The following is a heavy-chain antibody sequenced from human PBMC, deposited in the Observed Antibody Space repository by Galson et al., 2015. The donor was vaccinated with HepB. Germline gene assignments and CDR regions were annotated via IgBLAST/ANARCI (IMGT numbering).Heavy chain of an antibody. D-gene: IGHD2-15*01. Sequence: SLRLSCAASGFTFSSYSMNWVRQAPGKGLEWVSSISSSSSYIYYADSVKGRFTISRDNAKNSLYLQMNSLRAEDTAVYYCARIGCSGGSCYSYYYYGMDVWGQGTTVTVSS. V-gene: IGHV3-21*01. CDR3: ARIGCSGGSCYSYYYYGMDV. CDR2: ISSSSSYI. CDR1: GFTFSSYS. J-gene: IGHJ6*02.